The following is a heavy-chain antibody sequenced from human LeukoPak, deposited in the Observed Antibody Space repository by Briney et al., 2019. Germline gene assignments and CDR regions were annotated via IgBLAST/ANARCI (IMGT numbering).Heavy chain of an antibody. D-gene: IGHD2-8*01. V-gene: IGHV1-2*06. CDR1: GYTLTDYY. CDR2: IIPNTGGT. J-gene: IGHJ4*02. CDR3: STEDKYCTSPNCGNY. Sequence: ASVKVSCKASGYTLTDYYMHWVRQAPGQGLEWMGLIIPNTGGTTYQQKFQGRVTMTRDTSISTLYMELSSLRSDDTAVYYCSTEDKYCTSPNCGNYWGQGTLVTVSS.